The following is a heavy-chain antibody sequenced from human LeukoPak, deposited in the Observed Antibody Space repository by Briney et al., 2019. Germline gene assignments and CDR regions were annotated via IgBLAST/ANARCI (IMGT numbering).Heavy chain of an antibody. CDR1: GFTFSDYY. V-gene: IGHV4-39*01. J-gene: IGHJ4*02. CDR3: ARHTATATRFDY. CDR2: IYYSGST. Sequence: GSLRLSCAASGFTFSDYYMSWIRQAPGKGLEWIGSIYYSGSTYYNPSLKSRVTISVDTSKNQFSLKLSSVTAADTAVYYCARHTATATRFDYWGQGTLVTVSS. D-gene: IGHD1-1*01.